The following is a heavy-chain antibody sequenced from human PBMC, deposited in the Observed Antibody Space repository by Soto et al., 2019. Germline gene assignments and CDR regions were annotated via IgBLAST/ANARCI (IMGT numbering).Heavy chain of an antibody. CDR3: TTSSSGWQQYYFDY. CDR2: IKTKTDGGTT. Sequence: GCLRLSCAASGFTLNYAWMNWVRQAPGKGLGWVGRIKTKTDGGTTDFAAPVKGRFTISRDDSKNTLYLQMNSLKTEDTAVYYCTTSSSGWQQYYFDYWGQGTLVTVSS. CDR1: GFTLNYAW. J-gene: IGHJ4*02. D-gene: IGHD6-19*01. V-gene: IGHV3-15*07.